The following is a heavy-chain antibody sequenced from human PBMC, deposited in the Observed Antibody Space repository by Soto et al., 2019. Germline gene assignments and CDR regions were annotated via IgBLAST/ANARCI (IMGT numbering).Heavy chain of an antibody. CDR1: GFTVSSNY. CDR2: IYSGGST. D-gene: IGHD5-12*01. V-gene: IGHV3-66*01. CDR3: ARVRSGYDFYAFDI. J-gene: IGHJ3*02. Sequence: GGSLRLSCAASGFTVSSNYMSWVRQAPGKGLEWVSVIYSGGSTYYADSVKGRFTISRENSKNTLYLQMNSLRAEDTAVYYCARVRSGYDFYAFDIWGQGTMVTVSS.